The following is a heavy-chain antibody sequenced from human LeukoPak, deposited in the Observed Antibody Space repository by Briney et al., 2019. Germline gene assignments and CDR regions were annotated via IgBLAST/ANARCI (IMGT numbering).Heavy chain of an antibody. CDR1: GYTFTGYY. CDR3: ARDLAGSAPVNWFDP. J-gene: IGHJ5*02. Sequence: ASVKVSCKASGYTFTGYYMHWVRQAPGQGLEWMGWINPNSGGTNYAQKFQGRVTMTRDTSISTAHMELSRLRSDDTAVYYCARDLAGSAPVNWFDPWGQGTLVTVSS. CDR2: INPNSGGT. V-gene: IGHV1-2*02.